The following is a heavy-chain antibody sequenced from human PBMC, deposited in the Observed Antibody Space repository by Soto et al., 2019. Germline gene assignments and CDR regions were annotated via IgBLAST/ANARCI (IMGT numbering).Heavy chain of an antibody. J-gene: IGHJ4*02. V-gene: IGHV3-15*01. Sequence: EIQLVESGGGLVKPGGSLRLSCAASGFNFNDAWMSWVRQAPGKGLEWVGRVKSQGEGGTTDYAAPVNGSFIVSRDDAQNRLYLEMSSLRIDDSVVYFCTTRGGHWGQGARVTVSS. CDR2: VKSQGEGGTT. CDR1: GFNFNDAW. CDR3: TTRGGH. D-gene: IGHD3-10*01.